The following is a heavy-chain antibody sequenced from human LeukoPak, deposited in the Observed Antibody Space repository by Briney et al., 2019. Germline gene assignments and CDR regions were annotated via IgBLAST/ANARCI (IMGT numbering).Heavy chain of an antibody. D-gene: IGHD6-19*01. CDR3: AKDISIAVAGPDY. CDR1: GFTFDDYA. V-gene: IGHV3-9*01. J-gene: IGHJ4*02. Sequence: PGGSLRLSCAASGFTFDDYAMHWARQAPGKGLEWVSGISWNSGSIGYADSVKGRFTISRDNAKNSLYLQMTSVKAKDTALYYCAKDISIAVAGPDYWGQGSLVTVSS. CDR2: ISWNSGSI.